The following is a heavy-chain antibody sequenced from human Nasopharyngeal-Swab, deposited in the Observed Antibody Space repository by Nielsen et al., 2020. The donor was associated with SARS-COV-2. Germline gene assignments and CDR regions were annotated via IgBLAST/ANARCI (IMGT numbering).Heavy chain of an antibody. J-gene: IGHJ3*02. Sequence: GESLKISCTTSGFTFGDYAMSWFRQVPGKGLEWVGFFRSKTYGGAPEYAASVKGRFTISRDGAESIAYLQMNSLETEDTGVYYCARSVGSFYGQGAFDIWGQGTMVTVSS. D-gene: IGHD1-26*01. CDR1: GFTFGDYA. CDR2: FRSKTYGGAP. CDR3: ARSVGSFYGQGAFDI. V-gene: IGHV3-49*01.